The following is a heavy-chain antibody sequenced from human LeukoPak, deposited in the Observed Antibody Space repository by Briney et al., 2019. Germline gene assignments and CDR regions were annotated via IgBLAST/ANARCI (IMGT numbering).Heavy chain of an antibody. CDR2: INWNGGST. D-gene: IGHD3-22*01. CDR1: GFTFDDYG. CDR3: ASEYYDSSGYYYLDY. V-gene: IGHV3-20*01. Sequence: RPGGSLRLSCAASGFTFDDYGMSWVRQAPGKGLEWVSGINWNGGSTGDADSVKGRFTISRDNAKNSLYLQMNSLRAEDTALYHCASEYYDSSGYYYLDYWGQGTLVTVSS. J-gene: IGHJ4*02.